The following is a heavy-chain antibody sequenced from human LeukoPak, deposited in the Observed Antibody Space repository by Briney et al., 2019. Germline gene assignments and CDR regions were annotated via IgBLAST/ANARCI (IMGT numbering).Heavy chain of an antibody. V-gene: IGHV4-30-2*01. Sequence: SQTLSLTCAVSGGSISSGGYSWSWIRQPPGKGLEWIGYIYHSGSTYCTPSLKSRVTISVDTSKNQFSLKLSSVTAADTAVYYCARAYYYDSSRLAYWGQGTLVTVSS. CDR1: GGSISSGGYS. CDR3: ARAYYYDSSRLAY. J-gene: IGHJ4*02. CDR2: IYHSGST. D-gene: IGHD3-22*01.